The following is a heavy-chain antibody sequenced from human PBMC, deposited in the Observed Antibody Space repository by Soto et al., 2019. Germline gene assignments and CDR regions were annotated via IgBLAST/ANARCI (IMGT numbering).Heavy chain of an antibody. D-gene: IGHD1-7*01. CDR2: ISYDGSNK. J-gene: IGHJ4*02. CDR1: GFTFSSYG. Sequence: GGSLRLSCAASGFTFSSYGMHWVRQAPGKGLEWVAVISYDGSNKYYADSVKGRFTISRDNSKNTLYLQMNSLRAEDTAVYYCAKEALELLTDYWGQGTLVTVSS. V-gene: IGHV3-30*18. CDR3: AKEALELLTDY.